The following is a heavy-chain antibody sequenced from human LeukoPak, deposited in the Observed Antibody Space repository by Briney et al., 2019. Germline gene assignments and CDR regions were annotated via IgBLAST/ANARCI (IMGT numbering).Heavy chain of an antibody. CDR2: IYYSGST. Sequence: PSETLSLTCTVSGGSVSSGSYYWSWIRQPPGKGLEWIGYIYYSGSTNYNPSLKSRVTISVDTSKNQFSLKLSSVTAADTAVYYCARYAMVRGSARGLIDYWGQGTLVTVSS. D-gene: IGHD3-10*01. CDR3: ARYAMVRGSARGLIDY. V-gene: IGHV4-61*01. CDR1: GGSVSSGSYY. J-gene: IGHJ4*02.